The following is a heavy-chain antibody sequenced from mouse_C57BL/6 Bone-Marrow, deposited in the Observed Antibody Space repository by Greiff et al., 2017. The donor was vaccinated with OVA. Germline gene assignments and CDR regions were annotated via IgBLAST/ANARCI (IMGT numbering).Heavy chain of an antibody. J-gene: IGHJ4*01. Sequence: VQLQQPGAELVKPGASVKLSCKASGYTFTSYWMHWVKQRPGQGLEWIGMIHPNSGSTNYNEKFKSKATLTVDKSSSTAYMQLSSLTSEDSAVYYCARERSVLILMDYWGQGTSVTVSS. CDR2: IHPNSGST. CDR3: ARERSVLILMDY. V-gene: IGHV1-64*01. CDR1: GYTFTSYW. D-gene: IGHD1-1*01.